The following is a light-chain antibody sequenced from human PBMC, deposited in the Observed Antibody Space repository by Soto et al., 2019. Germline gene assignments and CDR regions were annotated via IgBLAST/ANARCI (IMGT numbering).Light chain of an antibody. J-gene: IGKJ1*01. CDR2: GAS. CDR1: QSVSSN. CDR3: HQYKKWPRS. V-gene: IGKV3-15*01. Sequence: EIVMTQSPATLSVSPGERATLSCRASQSVSSNLAWYQQKPGQAPRVVIYGASTRAAGIPARFSGSGSGTEFTLTISSMQSEDFAVYYCHQYKKWPRSFGQGTKVEIK.